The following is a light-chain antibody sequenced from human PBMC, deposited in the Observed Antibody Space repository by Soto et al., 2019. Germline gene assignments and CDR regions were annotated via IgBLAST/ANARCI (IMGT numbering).Light chain of an antibody. J-gene: IGKJ3*01. V-gene: IGKV4-1*01. Sequence: IVMTQSPDSLAVSLGERATISCKSSQSVLFNSYSQEYLAWYQKKPGQPPKLLIYWASTRAFGVPDRFSGSGSGTEFTLTISSRQSEDVAVYYCQQYYTTPLTFGPGTKVDIK. CDR3: QQYYTTPLT. CDR1: QSVLFNSYSQEY. CDR2: WAS.